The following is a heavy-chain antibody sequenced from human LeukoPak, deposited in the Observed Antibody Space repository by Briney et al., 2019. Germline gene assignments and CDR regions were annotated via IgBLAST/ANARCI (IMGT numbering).Heavy chain of an antibody. J-gene: IGHJ4*02. CDR2: IKEDGTLA. V-gene: IGHV3-7*03. CDR3: VRDGYNQNRFDF. D-gene: IGHD3-22*01. Sequence: GGSLRLSCAASGFSFGLHWMNWVRQAPGKGLEWVANIKEDGTLAYYADSVTGRFSISRDNTKNSLYLQMNGLRAEDTAVYFCVRDGYNQNRFDFWGQGILVTVSS. CDR1: GFSFGLHW.